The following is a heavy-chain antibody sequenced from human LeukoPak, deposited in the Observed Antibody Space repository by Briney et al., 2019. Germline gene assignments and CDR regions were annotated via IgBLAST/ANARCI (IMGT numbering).Heavy chain of an antibody. Sequence: SEALSLTCTVSGYSISSGYYWGWIRQPPGKGLEWIGSIYHSGSTYYNPSLKSRVTISVDTSKNQFSLKLSSVTAADTAVYCCARDGRWSIAAAGIGNWFDPWGQGTLVTVSS. CDR3: ARDGRWSIAAAGIGNWFDP. D-gene: IGHD6-13*01. J-gene: IGHJ5*02. V-gene: IGHV4-38-2*02. CDR2: IYHSGST. CDR1: GYSISSGYY.